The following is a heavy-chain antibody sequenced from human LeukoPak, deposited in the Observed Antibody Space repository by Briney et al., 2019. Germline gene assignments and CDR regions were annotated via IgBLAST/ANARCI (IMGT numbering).Heavy chain of an antibody. Sequence: GSLRLSCAASGFTFSSYEMNWVRQPPGKGLEWIGSIHYSESTYYNPSLKSRVTISEDTSKNQFSLKLTSATAADTAVYYCASSDIWGQGTMVTVSS. J-gene: IGHJ3*02. CDR3: ASSDI. V-gene: IGHV4-39*01. CDR1: GFTFSSYE. CDR2: IHYSEST.